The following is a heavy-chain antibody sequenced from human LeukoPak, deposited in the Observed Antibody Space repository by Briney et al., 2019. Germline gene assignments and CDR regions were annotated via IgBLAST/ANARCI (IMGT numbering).Heavy chain of an antibody. CDR3: TRDQMNY. D-gene: IGHD5-24*01. CDR1: ESTVSRNY. V-gene: IGHV3-53*01. J-gene: IGHJ4*02. Sequence: GGSLRLSCTASESTVSRNYMLRVRQAPGKGLEWVSLIFSNGDTHYADSVKGRFTISRDTSKNTVSLQMNSLRVEDTAMYYCTRDQMNYWGQGTLVTVSS. CDR2: IFSNGDT.